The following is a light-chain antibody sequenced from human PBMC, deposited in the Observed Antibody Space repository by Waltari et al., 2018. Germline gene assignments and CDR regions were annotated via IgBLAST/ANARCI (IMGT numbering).Light chain of an antibody. CDR2: AAT. Sequence: DIQLTQSPSSLSASVGDRVTITCRTDQTISSYLSWYQQKPGRAPQPLIYAATSLHVGVPSRFSGSGSVTDFTLTISSLQPEYFATYYCQQTYTASTFGPGTKVDVK. CDR3: QQTYTAST. J-gene: IGKJ3*01. CDR1: QTISSY. V-gene: IGKV1-39*01.